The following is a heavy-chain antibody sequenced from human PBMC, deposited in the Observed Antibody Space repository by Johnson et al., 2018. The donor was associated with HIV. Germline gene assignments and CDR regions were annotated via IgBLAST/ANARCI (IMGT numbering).Heavy chain of an antibody. J-gene: IGHJ3*02. V-gene: IGHV3-30*02. CDR2: TQYDGNNK. D-gene: IGHD3-22*01. CDR1: GFTFSSYG. Sequence: QVQLVESGGGMVKPGGSLRLSCAASGFTFSSYGMHWVRQAPGKGLEWVGFTQYDGNNKYYADSVKARFSISRDNSKKTLYLQMNSLRAEDTALYYCAKETRDSRSAFDIWGQGTMVTVSS. CDR3: AKETRDSRSAFDI.